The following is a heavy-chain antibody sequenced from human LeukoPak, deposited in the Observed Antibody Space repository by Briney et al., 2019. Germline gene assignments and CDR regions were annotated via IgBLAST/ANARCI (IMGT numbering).Heavy chain of an antibody. D-gene: IGHD3-10*01. CDR3: AKRDYFGSVDSYYAMDV. V-gene: IGHV3-30*18. J-gene: IGHJ6*02. CDR1: GYTFSGYG. Sequence: GRSLRLSCAASGYTFSGYGMHWVRQAPGKGLEWVAVISYDGNNQYYGDSVKGRFTISRDNSKNTLYLQMNSLGAEDTAVYYCAKRDYFGSVDSYYAMDVWGQGTTVTVSS. CDR2: ISYDGNNQ.